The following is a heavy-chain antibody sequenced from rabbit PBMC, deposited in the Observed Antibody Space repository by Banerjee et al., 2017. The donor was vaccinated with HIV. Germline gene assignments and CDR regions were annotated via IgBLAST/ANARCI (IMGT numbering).Heavy chain of an antibody. CDR1: GFSFSSSDY. D-gene: IGHD6-1*01. Sequence: QEQLVESGGGLVKPEGSLKLSCTASGFSFSSSDYICWVRQAPGKGLEWISCIAGSSSGFTYSATWAKGRFTISRHNAQNTLYLQLNSLTAADTATYFCARGGYTYGVGFYPYPTGNFNLWGQGTLVTVS. V-gene: IGHV1S45*01. CDR3: ARGGYTYGVGFYPYPTGNFNL. CDR2: IAGSSSGFT. J-gene: IGHJ4*01.